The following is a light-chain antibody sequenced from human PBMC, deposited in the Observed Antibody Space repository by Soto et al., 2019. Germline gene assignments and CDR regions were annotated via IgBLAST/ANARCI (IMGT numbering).Light chain of an antibody. CDR1: QGVSSSY. J-gene: IGKJ5*01. Sequence: EIVLTQSPGTLSLSPGERATLSCRASQGVSSSYLAWYQQKPGQAPRLLIYGASSRATGIPDRFSGGGSGTDSTLTISSLQPEDFATYYCQQSYSTPITFGQGTRLEIK. V-gene: IGKV3-20*01. CDR2: GAS. CDR3: QQSYSTPIT.